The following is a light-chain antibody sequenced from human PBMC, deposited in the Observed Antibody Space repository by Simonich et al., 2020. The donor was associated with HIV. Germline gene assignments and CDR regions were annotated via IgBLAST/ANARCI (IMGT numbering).Light chain of an antibody. Sequence: QSVLTQPPSASGTPGQRVTISCSGSSSNIGSNYVYWYQQLPGTAPKLLIYRNNPRPSVVPDRFSGSKSGTSASLAISGLRSEDEADYYCAAWDDSLSVLFGGGTKLTVL. CDR3: AAWDDSLSVL. J-gene: IGLJ2*01. CDR2: RNN. CDR1: SSNIGSNY. V-gene: IGLV1-47*01.